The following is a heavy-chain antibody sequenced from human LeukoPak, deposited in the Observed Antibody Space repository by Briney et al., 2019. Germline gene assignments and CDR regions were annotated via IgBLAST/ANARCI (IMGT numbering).Heavy chain of an antibody. D-gene: IGHD3-16*01. V-gene: IGHV1-2*02. CDR1: GYTFTSYG. Sequence: ASVKVSCKTSGYTFTSYGISWVRQAPGQGLEWMGWINPNSGGTNYAQKFQGRVTMTRDTSISTAYMELSRLRSDDTAVYYCARDLGELPLAHWGQGTLVTVSS. CDR3: ARDLGELPLAH. CDR2: INPNSGGT. J-gene: IGHJ4*02.